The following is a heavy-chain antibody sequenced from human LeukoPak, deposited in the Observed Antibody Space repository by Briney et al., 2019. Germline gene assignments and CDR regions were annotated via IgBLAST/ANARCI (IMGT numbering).Heavy chain of an antibody. CDR1: GFTFSSYS. J-gene: IGHJ4*02. D-gene: IGHD3-10*01. CDR3: ARDVVRGVIEY. CDR2: ISSSSSYI. Sequence: GGSLRLSCAASGFTFSSYSMNWVRQAPGKGLEWVSSISSSSSYIYYADSVKGRFTISRDNAKNSLYQQMNSLRAEDTAVYYCARDVVRGVIEYWGQGTLVTVSS. V-gene: IGHV3-21*01.